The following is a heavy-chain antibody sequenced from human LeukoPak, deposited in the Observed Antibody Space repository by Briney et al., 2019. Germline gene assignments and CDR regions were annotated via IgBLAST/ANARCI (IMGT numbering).Heavy chain of an antibody. CDR3: ASSGSPSPSFDY. CDR2: ISSSSSYI. D-gene: IGHD1-26*01. V-gene: IGHV3-21*01. Sequence: PGGSLRLSCAASGFTFSSYSMNWVRQAPGKGLEWVSSISSSSSYIYYADSVKGRFTISRDNAKNSLYLQMNSLRAEDTAVYYCASSGSPSPSFDYWGQGTLVTVSS. J-gene: IGHJ4*02. CDR1: GFTFSSYS.